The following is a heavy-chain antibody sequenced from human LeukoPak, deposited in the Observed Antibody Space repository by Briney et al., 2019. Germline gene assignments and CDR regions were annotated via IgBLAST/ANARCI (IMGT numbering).Heavy chain of an antibody. CDR2: NFHTGNP. CDR3: VRTTMVRGTYYMDV. J-gene: IGHJ6*03. V-gene: IGHV4-59*11. CDR1: GDSITTHY. D-gene: IGHD3-10*01. Sequence: ASETLSLTCTVSGDSITTHYWSWIRQPPGKGLQWIGYNFHTGNPNYNPSLKNRVTVSVDTSKRQFSMKLNSVTTADTAVYYCVRTTMVRGTYYMDVWGKGTTVTISS.